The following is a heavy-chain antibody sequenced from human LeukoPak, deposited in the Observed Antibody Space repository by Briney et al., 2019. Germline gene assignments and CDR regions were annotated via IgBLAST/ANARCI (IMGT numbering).Heavy chain of an antibody. Sequence: GGSLRLSCAASGFTVSSNYMSWVRQAPGKGLEWVSVIYSGGSTYYADSVKGRFTISRDNSKNTLYLQMNSLRAEDTAVYYCARDGGPGIAAAGRGGKLRYYYGMDVWGQGTTVTVSS. CDR1: GFTVSSNY. CDR2: IYSGGST. J-gene: IGHJ6*02. CDR3: ARDGGPGIAAAGRGGKLRYYYGMDV. V-gene: IGHV3-66*01. D-gene: IGHD6-13*01.